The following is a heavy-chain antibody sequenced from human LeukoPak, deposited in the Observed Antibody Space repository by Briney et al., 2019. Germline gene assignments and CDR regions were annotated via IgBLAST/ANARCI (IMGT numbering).Heavy chain of an antibody. CDR3: ARDGVGATKRGAFDY. V-gene: IGHV1-24*01. D-gene: IGHD1-26*01. Sequence: ASVKVSCKVSGYTLTELSMHWVRQAPGKGLEWMGGFDPEDGETIYAQKFQGRVTITADESTSTAYMELSSLKSEDTAVYYCARDGVGATKRGAFDYWGQGTLVTVSS. J-gene: IGHJ4*02. CDR1: GYTLTELS. CDR2: FDPEDGET.